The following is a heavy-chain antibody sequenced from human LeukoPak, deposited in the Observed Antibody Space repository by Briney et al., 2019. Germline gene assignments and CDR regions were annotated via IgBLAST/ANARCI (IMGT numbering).Heavy chain of an antibody. J-gene: IGHJ4*02. CDR3: ARVNYYALDY. CDR2: ISGSGGST. CDR1: GFIFSSYA. D-gene: IGHD3-10*01. V-gene: IGHV3-23*01. Sequence: PGGSLRLSCAASGFIFSSYAMSWVRQAPGKGLEWVSGISGSGGSTYYADSVKGRFTISRDDAENSLYLQMNSLRDEDTAVYYCARVNYYALDYWGQGALVTVSS.